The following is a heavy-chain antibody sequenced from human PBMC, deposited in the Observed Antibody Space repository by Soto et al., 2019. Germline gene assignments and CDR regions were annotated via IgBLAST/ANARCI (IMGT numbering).Heavy chain of an antibody. Sequence: SGGSLRLSCAASGFTFSSYWMHWVRQAPGKGLAWLSRIDGAAATTNYADSVKGRFTISRDNAKNIVFLHVNGLTDEDTAVYYCARGGAMGVDYWGQGTLVTVSS. CDR1: GFTFSSYW. D-gene: IGHD1-26*01. CDR3: ARGGAMGVDY. CDR2: IDGAAATT. V-gene: IGHV3-74*01. J-gene: IGHJ4*02.